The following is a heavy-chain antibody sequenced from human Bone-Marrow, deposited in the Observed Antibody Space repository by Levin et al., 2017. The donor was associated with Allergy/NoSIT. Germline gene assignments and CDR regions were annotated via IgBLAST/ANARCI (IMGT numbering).Heavy chain of an antibody. CDR2: FDPEDGET. V-gene: IGHV1-24*01. Sequence: ASVKVSCKVSGYTLTELSMHWVRQAPGKGLEWMGGFDPEDGETIYAQKFQGRVTMTEDTSTDTAYMELSSLRSEDTAVYYCATKADSSTTAYAFDIWGQGTMVTVSS. CDR1: GYTLTELS. CDR3: ATKADSSTTAYAFDI. J-gene: IGHJ3*02. D-gene: IGHD6-13*01.